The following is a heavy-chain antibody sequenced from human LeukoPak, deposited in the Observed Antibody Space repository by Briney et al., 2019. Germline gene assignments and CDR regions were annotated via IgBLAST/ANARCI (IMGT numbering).Heavy chain of an antibody. CDR3: ARALGYCSGGSCTRGYNWFDP. CDR2: IYYGGST. J-gene: IGHJ5*02. CDR1: GGSISSSDYY. D-gene: IGHD2-15*01. V-gene: IGHV4-39*01. Sequence: KPSETLSLTCTVSGGSISSSDYYWGWIRQPPGKGLEWIGSIYYGGSTYYNPSLKSRVTISVDTSMNQFSLKLSFVSTADTAVYYCARALGYCSGGSCTRGYNWFDPWGQGTLVTVPS.